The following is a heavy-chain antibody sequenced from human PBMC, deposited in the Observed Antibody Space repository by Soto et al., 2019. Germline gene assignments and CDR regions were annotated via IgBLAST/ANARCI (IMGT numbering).Heavy chain of an antibody. CDR1: GGSISSYY. V-gene: IGHV4-59*01. CDR2: IYYSGST. Sequence: QVQLQESGPGLVKPSETLSLTCTVSGGSISSYYWSWIRQPPGKGLEWIGYIYYSGSTNYNPSLQSRVTISVDTSKNQFSLKLSSVTAADTAAYYCARRYGSCFDYWGQGTLVAVSS. J-gene: IGHJ4*02. CDR3: ARRYGSCFDY. D-gene: IGHD1-26*01.